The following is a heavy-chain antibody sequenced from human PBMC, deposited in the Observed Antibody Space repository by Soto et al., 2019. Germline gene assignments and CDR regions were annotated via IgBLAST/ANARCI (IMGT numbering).Heavy chain of an antibody. J-gene: IGHJ4*02. V-gene: IGHV3-7*01. CDR1: GFTFSSYW. Sequence: QPGGSLRLSCAASGFTFSSYWMSWVRQAPGKGLEWVANIKQDGSEKYYVDSVKGRFTISRDNAKNSLYLQMNSLRAEDTAVYYCVSFGVGGFYGDSRHYFDYWGQGTLVTVSS. CDR2: IKQDGSEK. CDR3: VSFGVGGFYGDSRHYFDY. D-gene: IGHD4-17*01.